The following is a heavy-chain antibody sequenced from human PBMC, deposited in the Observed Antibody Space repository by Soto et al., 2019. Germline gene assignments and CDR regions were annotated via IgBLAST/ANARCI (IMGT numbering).Heavy chain of an antibody. CDR2: IYYSGST. CDR1: GGPIRSYY. Sequence: PSETLSLTCTASGGPIRSYYWVWIRQPPGKGLEWIGYIYYSGSTNYNPSLKSRVTISVDTSKNQFSLKLSSVTAADTAVYYCARRYGGTFDYWGQGTLVTVSS. D-gene: IGHD2-15*01. V-gene: IGHV4-59*08. J-gene: IGHJ4*02. CDR3: ARRYGGTFDY.